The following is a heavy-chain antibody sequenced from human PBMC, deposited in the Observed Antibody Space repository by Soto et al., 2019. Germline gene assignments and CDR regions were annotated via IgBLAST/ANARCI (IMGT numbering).Heavy chain of an antibody. V-gene: IGHV1-3*01. CDR3: ARDELFSAVV. Sequence: ASVKVSCKASGYTFTSYAMHWVRQAPGQRLEWMGWINAGNGNTKYSRKFQGRVTITRDTSASTAYMELSSLRSEDTAVYYCARDELFSAVVWGKGTTVTVS. D-gene: IGHD2-2*01. J-gene: IGHJ6*03. CDR2: INAGNGNT. CDR1: GYTFTSYA.